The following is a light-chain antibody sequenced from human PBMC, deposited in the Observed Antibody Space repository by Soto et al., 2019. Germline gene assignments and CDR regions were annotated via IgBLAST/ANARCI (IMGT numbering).Light chain of an antibody. CDR3: QQYDSYPRT. J-gene: IGKJ1*01. CDR1: QSISNW. CDR2: KAS. V-gene: IGKV1-5*03. Sequence: DIQMTQSPSTLSASVGDRVTITYRASQSISNWLAWYQQKPGKAPKLLIYKASSLESGVPSRFSGSGSGIEFTLSISSLQPDDFATYYCQQYDSYPRTFGQGTKVEIK.